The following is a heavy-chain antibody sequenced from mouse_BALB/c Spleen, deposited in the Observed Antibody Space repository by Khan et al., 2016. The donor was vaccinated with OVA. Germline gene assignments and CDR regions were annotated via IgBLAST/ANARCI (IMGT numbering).Heavy chain of an antibody. CDR2: ISYSGYT. J-gene: IGHJ4*01. CDR3: ARKNYLGDAVDY. Sequence: EVKLLESGPDLVKPSQSLSLTCTVTGYSITTYYASYLIRQFPENQLGWVCYISYSGYTNYKQSLKSRISITRDTSKNQFFLQLNSVNTEDTATDNCARKNYLGDAVDYWGQGTLVTVSA. D-gene: IGHD1-1*01. CDR1: GYSITTYYA. V-gene: IGHV3-2*02.